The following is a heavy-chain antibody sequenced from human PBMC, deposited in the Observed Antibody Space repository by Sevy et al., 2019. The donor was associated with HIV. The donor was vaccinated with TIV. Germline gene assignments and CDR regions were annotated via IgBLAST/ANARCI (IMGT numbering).Heavy chain of an antibody. V-gene: IGHV3-21*01. D-gene: IGHD3-22*01. CDR2: ISSSSYI. CDR1: GFTFSSYS. Sequence: GGSLRLSCAASGFTFSSYSMNWVRQAPGKGLEWVSSISSSSYIYYADSVKGRFTISRDNAKNSLYLQMNSLRAEDTAVYYCARVPYKWLYYYDSSGLDAFDIWGQGTMVTVSS. J-gene: IGHJ3*02. CDR3: ARVPYKWLYYYDSSGLDAFDI.